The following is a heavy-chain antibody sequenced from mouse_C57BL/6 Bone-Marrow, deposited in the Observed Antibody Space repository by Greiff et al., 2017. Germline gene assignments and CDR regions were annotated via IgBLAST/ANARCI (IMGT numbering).Heavy chain of an antibody. V-gene: IGHV1-64*01. D-gene: IGHD1-1*01. CDR2: IHPNSGST. CDR1: GYTFTSYW. Sequence: QVQLKQPGAELVKPGASVKLSCKASGYTFTSYWMHWVKQRPGQGLEWIGMIHPNSGSTNYNEKFKSKATLTVDKSSSTAYMQLSSLTSEDSAVYYCEYYYGSSYDVFDYWGQGTTLTVSS. CDR3: EYYYGSSYDVFDY. J-gene: IGHJ2*01.